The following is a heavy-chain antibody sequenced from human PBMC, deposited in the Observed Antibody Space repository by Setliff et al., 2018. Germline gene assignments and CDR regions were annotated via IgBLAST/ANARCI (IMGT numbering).Heavy chain of an antibody. CDR3: AKVGIFGGGYFDF. Sequence: GGSLRLSCAASGFTISYYAIHWVRQAPGKGLEWVAVIWDDGGNKYHADSVKGRFTISRDNSKNTLYLQMNSLRAEDTAVYYCAKVGIFGGGYFDFWGQGALVTVSS. J-gene: IGHJ4*02. CDR1: GFTISYYA. D-gene: IGHD3-3*01. V-gene: IGHV3-33*06. CDR2: IWDDGGNK.